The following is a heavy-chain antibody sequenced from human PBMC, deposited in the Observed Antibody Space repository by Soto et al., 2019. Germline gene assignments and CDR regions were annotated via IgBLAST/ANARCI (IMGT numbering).Heavy chain of an antibody. CDR3: ARRLIWVGSSSPYYYYGMEV. D-gene: IGHD6-6*01. J-gene: IGHJ6*02. CDR2: IYYCGNT. CDR1: DCSIRSSSYY. V-gene: IGHV4-39*01. Sequence: XDTLPLTGTVPDCSIRSSSYYLGGIRQPPGKWLERLGSIYYCGNTSYHPSRKSRVTIYVDTTKNPLSLKLSSVTAADKAVYYCARRLIWVGSSSPYYYYGMEVWGQGSTVIVS.